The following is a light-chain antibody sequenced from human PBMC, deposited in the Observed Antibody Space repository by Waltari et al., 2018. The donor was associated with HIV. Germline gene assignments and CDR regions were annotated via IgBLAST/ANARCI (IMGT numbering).Light chain of an antibody. J-gene: IGLJ3*02. Sequence: QSALTQPPSASGSLGQSVTLSCTGSSSDIGAYDSVSWFQQHPRSAPKLLLYEVTRRPSTVSDRFSGSRSGSTAFLTVAGPQPDDEATYFCSSYGDSLRVLFGGGTNVTVL. CDR1: SSDIGAYDS. CDR3: SSYGDSLRVL. CDR2: EVT. V-gene: IGLV2-8*01.